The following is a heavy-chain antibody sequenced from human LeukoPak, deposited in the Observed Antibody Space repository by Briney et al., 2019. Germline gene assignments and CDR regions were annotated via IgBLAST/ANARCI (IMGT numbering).Heavy chain of an antibody. CDR2: IYYSGST. Sequence: SETLSLTCTVSGGSISSGGYYWSWIRLHPGKGLEWIGYIYYSGSTYYNPSLKSRVTISVDTSKNQFSLKLSSVTAADTAVYYCARVGPGIAAAGTFDYWGQGTLVTVSS. CDR3: ARVGPGIAAAGTFDY. D-gene: IGHD6-13*01. J-gene: IGHJ4*02. V-gene: IGHV4-31*03. CDR1: GGSISSGGYY.